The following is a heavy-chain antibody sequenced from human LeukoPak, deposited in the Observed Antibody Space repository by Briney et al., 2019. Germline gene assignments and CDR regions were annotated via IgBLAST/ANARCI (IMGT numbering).Heavy chain of an antibody. Sequence: GGSLRLSCAVSGSDFSSHNFHWVRQAPGKGLKWVSFISRNSRTTYYADSVKGRFTISRDSSKNTLSLQMNSLRAEDTAVYYCAKIPKGGYFDSWGQGTLVTVSS. CDR3: AKIPKGGYFDS. J-gene: IGHJ4*02. CDR2: ISRNSRTT. D-gene: IGHD2-2*01. V-gene: IGHV3-23*01. CDR1: GSDFSSHN.